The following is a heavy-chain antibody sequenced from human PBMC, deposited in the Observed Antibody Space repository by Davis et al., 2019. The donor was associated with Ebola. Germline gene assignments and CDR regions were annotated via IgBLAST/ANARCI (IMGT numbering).Heavy chain of an antibody. D-gene: IGHD3-10*01. CDR2: INPNSGGT. Sequence: ASVKVSCKASGYTFTGYYMHWVRQAPGQGLEWMGWINPNSGGTNYAQQFQGRVTMTRDTSISTVYMELSRLRSDDTAVYYCARDLSYSYYYHYYGMDVWGQGTTVTVSS. CDR3: ARDLSYSYYYHYYGMDV. CDR1: GYTFTGYY. V-gene: IGHV1-2*02. J-gene: IGHJ6*02.